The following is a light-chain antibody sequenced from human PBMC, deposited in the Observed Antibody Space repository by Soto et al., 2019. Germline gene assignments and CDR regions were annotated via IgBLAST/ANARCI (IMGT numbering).Light chain of an antibody. CDR3: CSYGGSRAV. CDR1: SSDVGSHNL. V-gene: IGLV2-23*02. CDR2: EVS. J-gene: IGLJ7*01. Sequence: QSALTQPASVSGSPGQSITSSCTGTSSDVGSHNLVFWYQQHPGQAPKLMIYEVSKRPLGVSARFSASKSGNTASLTISGLQAEDEADYYCCSYGGSRAVFGGGTQLTVL.